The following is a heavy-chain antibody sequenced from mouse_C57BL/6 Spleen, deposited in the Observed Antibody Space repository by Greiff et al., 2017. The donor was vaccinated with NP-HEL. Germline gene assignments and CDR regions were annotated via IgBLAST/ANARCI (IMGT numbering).Heavy chain of an antibody. CDR1: GFNIKDDY. CDR3: TNYDYDRVAY. Sequence: VQLQQSGAELVRPGASVKLSCTASGFNIKDDYMHWVKQRPEQGLEWIGWIDPENGDTEYASKFQGKATITADTSSNTAYLQLSSLTSEDTAVYYCTNYDYDRVAYWGQGTLVTVSA. V-gene: IGHV14-4*01. J-gene: IGHJ3*01. CDR2: IDPENGDT. D-gene: IGHD2-4*01.